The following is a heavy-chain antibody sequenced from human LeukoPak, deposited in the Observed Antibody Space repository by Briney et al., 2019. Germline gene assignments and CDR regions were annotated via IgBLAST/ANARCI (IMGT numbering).Heavy chain of an antibody. J-gene: IGHJ4*02. V-gene: IGHV3-11*04. Sequence: GGSLRLSCAASGFTFSDYYMTWIRQAPGKGLEWVSYISSSGSIIYYADSVKGRFIISRDNAKNSLYLQMDSLRAEDTAVYFCARVGYDSSGRFDYWGQGTLVTVSS. CDR2: ISSSGSII. CDR1: GFTFSDYY. CDR3: ARVGYDSSGRFDY. D-gene: IGHD3-22*01.